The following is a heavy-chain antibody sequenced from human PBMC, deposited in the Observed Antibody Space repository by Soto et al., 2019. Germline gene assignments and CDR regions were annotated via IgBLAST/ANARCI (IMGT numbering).Heavy chain of an antibody. Sequence: SVKVSCKASGGTFSSYAISWVRQAPGQGLEWMGGIIPIFGTANYAQKFQGRVTITADESTSTAYMELSSLRSEDTAVYYCARRGLGYCTNGVCYTRYYYGMDVWGQGTTVTVSS. J-gene: IGHJ6*02. V-gene: IGHV1-69*13. CDR1: GGTFSSYA. CDR3: ARRGLGYCTNGVCYTRYYYGMDV. CDR2: IIPIFGTA. D-gene: IGHD2-8*01.